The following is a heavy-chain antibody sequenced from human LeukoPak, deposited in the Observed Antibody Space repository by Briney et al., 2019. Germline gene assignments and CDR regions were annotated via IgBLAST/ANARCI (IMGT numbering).Heavy chain of an antibody. CDR3: ARDVYSGSLVEY. J-gene: IGHJ4*02. D-gene: IGHD1-26*01. CDR1: GFTFGSFW. CDR2: VKQDGSDK. V-gene: IGHV3-7*01. Sequence: GGSLRLSCAASGFTFGSFWMSWVRQAQGKGREWVANVKQDGSDKYYVDSVKGRFTITRDNAKNSVYLKMNSLRADDTAMYYCARDVYSGSLVEYWGQGNLVTVTS.